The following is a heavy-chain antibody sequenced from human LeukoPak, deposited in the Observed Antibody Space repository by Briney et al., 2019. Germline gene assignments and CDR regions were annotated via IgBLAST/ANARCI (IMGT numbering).Heavy chain of an antibody. CDR2: IYSGGST. CDR3: ARMGYYYSIPTFFDY. J-gene: IGHJ4*02. V-gene: IGHV3-66*02. CDR1: GFTVSSNY. D-gene: IGHD3-22*01. Sequence: PGGSLRLSCAASGFTVSSNYMSWVRQAPGKGLEWVSVIYSGGSTYYADSVKGRFTISRDNSKNTLYLQTNSLRAEDTAVYYCARMGYYYSIPTFFDYWGQGTLVTVSS.